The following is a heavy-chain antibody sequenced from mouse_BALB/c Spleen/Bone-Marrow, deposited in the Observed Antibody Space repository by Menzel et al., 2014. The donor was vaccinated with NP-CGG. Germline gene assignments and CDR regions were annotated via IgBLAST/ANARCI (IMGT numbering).Heavy chain of an antibody. Sequence: VKLVESGAELVRPGSSVKISCESSGYVFSTYWINWVKQRPGQGLEWIGQIYPGDGDTDYNGKFKDKATLTADKSSNTAYMQLSSLTSEDSAVYFCARGGISVDYWGQGTTLTVFS. J-gene: IGHJ2*01. CDR2: IYPGDGDT. CDR3: ARGGISVDY. V-gene: IGHV1-80*01. CDR1: GYVFSTYW.